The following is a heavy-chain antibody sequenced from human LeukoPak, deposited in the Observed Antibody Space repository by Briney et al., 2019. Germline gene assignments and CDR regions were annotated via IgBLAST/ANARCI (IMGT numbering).Heavy chain of an antibody. V-gene: IGHV1-2*02. CDR1: GYTFTGYY. D-gene: IGHD3-3*01. Sequence: ASVKVSCKASGYTFTGYYMHWVRQAPGQGLEWMGWINANSGDTNYAQKFRGRVTMTGDTSISTAYMELSSLRSDDTAVYYCARGDFKSGIWGQGTMVTVSS. CDR3: ARGDFKSGI. CDR2: INANSGDT. J-gene: IGHJ3*02.